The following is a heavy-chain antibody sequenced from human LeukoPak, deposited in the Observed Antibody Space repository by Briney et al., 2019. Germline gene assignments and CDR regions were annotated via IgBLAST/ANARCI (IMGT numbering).Heavy chain of an antibody. CDR2: IYPTGST. CDR3: ARDIAVAGISHYYYYMDV. V-gene: IGHV4-38-2*02. J-gene: IGHJ6*03. CDR1: GYSISSGYY. Sequence: SETLSLTCTVSGYSISSGYYWGWIRQPPGKGLEWIGNIYPTGSTYYNPSLKSRVTISVDTSKNQFSLKVSSVTAADTAVYYCARDIAVAGISHYYYYMDVWGKGTTVTVSS. D-gene: IGHD6-19*01.